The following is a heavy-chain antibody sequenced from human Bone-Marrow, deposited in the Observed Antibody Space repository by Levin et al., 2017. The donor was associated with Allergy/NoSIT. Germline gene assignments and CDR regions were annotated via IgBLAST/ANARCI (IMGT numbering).Heavy chain of an antibody. Sequence: SETLSLTCAVSGSSISSGYYWGWIRQPPGKGLEWIGSIYHSGSTYYNPSLKSRVTISVDTSKNQFSLKLSSVTAADTAVYYCARAAYYYGSGSYGSEWFDPWGQGTLVTVSS. V-gene: IGHV4-38-2*01. CDR2: IYHSGST. CDR3: ARAAYYYGSGSYGSEWFDP. CDR1: GSSISSGYY. J-gene: IGHJ5*02. D-gene: IGHD3-10*01.